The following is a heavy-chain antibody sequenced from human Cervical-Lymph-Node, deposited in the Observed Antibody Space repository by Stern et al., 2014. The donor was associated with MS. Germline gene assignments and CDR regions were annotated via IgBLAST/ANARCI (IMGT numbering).Heavy chain of an antibody. Sequence: QLVQSGAEVKKPGASVKVSCKASGYTFSNFDINWVRQAAGQGLEWMGRIDPNSDTTRYAQKFQGRVTMTRDTSISTAYMELSSLRSDDTAVYYCARGREVYMVTSAFDSWGQGTLVTVSS. D-gene: IGHD2-21*02. J-gene: IGHJ4*02. CDR1: GYTFSNFD. CDR2: IDPNSDTT. V-gene: IGHV1-8*01. CDR3: ARGREVYMVTSAFDS.